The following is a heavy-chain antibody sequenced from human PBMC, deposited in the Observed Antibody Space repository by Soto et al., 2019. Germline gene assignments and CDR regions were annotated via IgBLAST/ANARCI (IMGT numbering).Heavy chain of an antibody. CDR1: GFTFNNYA. J-gene: IGHJ4*02. CDR3: AKVTGYITSKNGVDY. Sequence: QSGGSLRLSCTASGFTFNNYAMTWVRQSPGKGLEWVSVISGGSGNIYYADSVKGRFTISRDNSKNTLYLQMSSLRAEDTALYYCAKVTGYITSKNGVDYWGLGTLVTVSS. CDR2: ISGGSGNI. V-gene: IGHV3-23*01. D-gene: IGHD2-8*01.